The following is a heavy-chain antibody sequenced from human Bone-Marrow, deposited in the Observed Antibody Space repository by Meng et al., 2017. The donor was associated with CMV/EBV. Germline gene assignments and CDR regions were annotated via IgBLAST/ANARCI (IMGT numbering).Heavy chain of an antibody. V-gene: IGHV4-61*01. J-gene: IGHJ5*02. CDR2: IYYSGSA. CDR1: GGSIRSHSHY. Sequence: SETLSLTCTVSGGSIRSHSHYWNWIRQPPGKGLEWIAYIYYSGSANYNPSLKSRVTISVDTSKNQFSLNLRSVTAADTAMYYCARDRASYGWFDPWGQGTLVTVSS. D-gene: IGHD4-17*01. CDR3: ARDRASYGWFDP.